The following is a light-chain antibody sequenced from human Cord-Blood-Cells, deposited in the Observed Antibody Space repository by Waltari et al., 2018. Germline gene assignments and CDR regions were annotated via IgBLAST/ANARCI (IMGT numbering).Light chain of an antibody. CDR3: QQSYRTLT. V-gene: IGKV1-39*01. CDR1: QSISSY. Sequence: DIQMTQSPSSLSPSVGDRVTITCRASQSISSYLNWYQQKPGKAPKLLIYAASSLQSGVPSRFSGSGSGTDFTLTISSLQPEDFATYYCQQSYRTLTFGGGTKVEIK. J-gene: IGKJ4*01. CDR2: AAS.